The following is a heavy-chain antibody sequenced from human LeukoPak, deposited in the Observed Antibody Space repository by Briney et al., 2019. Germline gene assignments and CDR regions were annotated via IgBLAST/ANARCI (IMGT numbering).Heavy chain of an antibody. CDR3: ARDRANIVVVSASEY. Sequence: GGSLRLSCAASGFTFSSYWMSWVRQAPGKGLEWVANIKQDGSEIHYVDSVKGRFTISRDNAKNSLYLQMNSLRAEDTAVYYCARDRANIVVVSASEYWGQGTLVTVSS. CDR2: IKQDGSEI. CDR1: GFTFSSYW. J-gene: IGHJ4*02. V-gene: IGHV3-7*01. D-gene: IGHD2-21*01.